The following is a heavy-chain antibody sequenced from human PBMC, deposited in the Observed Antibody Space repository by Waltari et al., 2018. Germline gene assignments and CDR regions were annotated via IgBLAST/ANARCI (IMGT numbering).Heavy chain of an antibody. CDR1: GGTSSSSA. V-gene: IGHV1-69*10. CDR2: IIPILGIA. CDR3: AREGYCSSTSCTFDY. D-gene: IGHD2-2*01. Sequence: QVQLVQSGAEVKKPGSPVKVSCKASGGTSSSSATSCVRKAPGQGLEWVGGIIPILGIANYAQKFQGRVTITADKSTSTAYMELSSLRSEDTAVYYCAREGYCSSTSCTFDYWGQGTLVTVSS. J-gene: IGHJ4*02.